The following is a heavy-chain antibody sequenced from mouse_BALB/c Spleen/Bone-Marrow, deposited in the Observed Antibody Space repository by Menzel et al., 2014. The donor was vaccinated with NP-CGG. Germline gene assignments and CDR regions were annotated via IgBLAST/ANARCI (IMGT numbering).Heavy chain of an antibody. D-gene: IGHD2-4*01. CDR2: INSNGGSP. J-gene: IGHJ3*01. V-gene: IGHV5-6-3*01. CDR1: GFTFSSYG. CDR3: ARDMITTRGFAY. Sequence: EVKVVESGGGLVQPGGSLKLSCAASGFTFSSYGMSWVRQTPDKRLELVATINSNGGSPYYPDSVKGRFTISRDNAKNTLYLQMSSLKSEDTAMYYCARDMITTRGFAYWGQGTLVTVSA.